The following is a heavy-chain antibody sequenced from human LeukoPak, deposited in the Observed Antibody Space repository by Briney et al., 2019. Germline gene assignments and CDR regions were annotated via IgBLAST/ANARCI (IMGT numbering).Heavy chain of an antibody. CDR3: AKDGPGLGTVDY. CDR1: GDSVSINTAA. Sequence: SQTLSLTCATSGDSVSINTAAWHWIRQSPSRGLEWLGRTYYRSKWYNDYAVSVKSRITINPDTSKNQFSLQLNSVTPEDTAIYYCAKDGPGLGTVDYWGQGTLVTVSS. D-gene: IGHD3-10*01. CDR2: TYYRSKWYN. J-gene: IGHJ4*02. V-gene: IGHV6-1*01.